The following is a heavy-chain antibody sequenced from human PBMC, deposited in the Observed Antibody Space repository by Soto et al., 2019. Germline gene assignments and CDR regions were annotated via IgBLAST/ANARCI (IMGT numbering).Heavy chain of an antibody. J-gene: IGHJ6*02. CDR3: ARSYYGSGSYWSYGMDV. CDR1: GGTFGNSA. V-gene: IGHV1-69*06. Sequence: QVQLVQSGAEVKKPGSSVKVSCKASGGTFGNSAISWVRQAPGQGLEWMGGIIPAFATGNSAPELQGRLTITADKSTTTAYMELRSLRSEDTAVYYCARSYYGSGSYWSYGMDVWGQGTTVTVSS. CDR2: IIPAFATG. D-gene: IGHD3-10*01.